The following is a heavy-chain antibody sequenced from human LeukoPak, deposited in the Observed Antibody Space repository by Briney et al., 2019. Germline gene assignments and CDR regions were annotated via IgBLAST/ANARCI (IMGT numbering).Heavy chain of an antibody. V-gene: IGHV1-69*04. D-gene: IGHD2-21*01. CDR1: GGTFSSYT. CDR2: IIPILGIA. CDR3: ARDKRFAGGGDY. Sequence: SVKVSCKASGGTFSSYTISWVRQAPGQGLGWMGRIIPILGIANYAQKFQGRVTITADKSTSTAYMELSSLRSEDTAVYYCARDKRFAGGGDYWGQGTLVTVSS. J-gene: IGHJ4*02.